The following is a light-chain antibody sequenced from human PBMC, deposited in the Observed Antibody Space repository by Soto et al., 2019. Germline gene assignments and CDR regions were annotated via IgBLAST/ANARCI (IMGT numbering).Light chain of an antibody. CDR1: QSISSY. CDR2: AAS. CDR3: QQNYSTPPT. Sequence: DIQMTQSPSSLSASVGDRVTITCRASQSISSYLNWYQQKPGKAPKLLIYAASSLQSGVPSRFSGSGYGTDFTLTISSLQPEDFATYYCQQNYSTPPTFGQGTKVEIK. V-gene: IGKV1-39*01. J-gene: IGKJ1*01.